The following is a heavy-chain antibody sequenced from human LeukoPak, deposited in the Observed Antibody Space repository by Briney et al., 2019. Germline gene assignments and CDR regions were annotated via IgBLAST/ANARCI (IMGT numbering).Heavy chain of an antibody. D-gene: IGHD7-27*01. CDR1: GFTFNNYA. CDR3: TTGPDWGQFDS. V-gene: IGHV3-15*01. Sequence: GGSLRLSCAASGFTFNNYAMNWVRQAPGKGLEWVGRIKKKNDGGTTDYAAPVKGRFSISRDDSKNTLYLQMNSLKSEDTAVYYCTTGPDWGQFDSWGQGTPVIVSS. CDR2: IKKKNDGGTT. J-gene: IGHJ4*02.